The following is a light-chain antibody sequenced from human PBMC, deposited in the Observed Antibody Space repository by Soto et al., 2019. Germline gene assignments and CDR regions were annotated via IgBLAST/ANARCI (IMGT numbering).Light chain of an antibody. CDR3: QQYNSFWT. Sequence: DIQMTQSPSTLSASVGDRVTITCRASQSISSWLAWYQQKPGKAPKLLIYDASYLERGVPSRFSGSGSGTEFTLTISSLQPDDLATYYCQQYNSFWTFDQGTKVEI. CDR2: DAS. J-gene: IGKJ1*01. CDR1: QSISSW. V-gene: IGKV1-5*01.